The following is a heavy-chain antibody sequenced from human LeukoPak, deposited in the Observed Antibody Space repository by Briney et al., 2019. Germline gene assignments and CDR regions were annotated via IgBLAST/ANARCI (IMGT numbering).Heavy chain of an antibody. CDR3: AREDGYCSGGNCYSYFVS. D-gene: IGHD2-15*01. V-gene: IGHV3-53*01. CDR2: IYSDGRT. CDR1: GFTVSSNY. J-gene: IGHJ4*02. Sequence: GGSLRLSCAASGFTVSSNYMSWVRQAPGKGLEWVSVIYSDGRTYYADSVKGRFTISRDNSKNTLYLETNSLRAEDTAVYYCAREDGYCSGGNCYSYFVSWGQGTLVTVSS.